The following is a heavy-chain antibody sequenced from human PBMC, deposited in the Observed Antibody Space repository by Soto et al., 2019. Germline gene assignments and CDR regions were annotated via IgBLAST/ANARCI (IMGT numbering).Heavy chain of an antibody. D-gene: IGHD3-22*01. CDR1: GCTFSSYA. V-gene: IGHV3-23*01. CDR3: AKDGTYYYDSSGYYYGGDYFDY. Sequence: PGGSLRLSCAASGCTFSSYAMSWVRQAPGKGLEWVSAISGSGGSTYYADSVKGRFTISRDNSKNTLYLQMNSLRAEDTAVYYCAKDGTYYYDSSGYYYGGDYFDYWGQGTLVTVSS. CDR2: ISGSGGST. J-gene: IGHJ4*02.